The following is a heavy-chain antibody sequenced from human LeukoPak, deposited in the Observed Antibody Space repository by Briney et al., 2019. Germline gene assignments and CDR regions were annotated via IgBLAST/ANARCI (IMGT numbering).Heavy chain of an antibody. CDR2: IKQDGSEK. CDR3: ARATYSSSWYDARDYYMDV. J-gene: IGHJ6*03. Sequence: GGSLRLSCAASGFTFSSHGMHWVRQAPGKGLEWVANIKQDGSEKYYVDSVKGRFTISRDNAKNSLYLQMNSLRAEDTAVYYCARATYSSSWYDARDYYMDVWGKGTTVTISS. CDR1: GFTFSSHG. V-gene: IGHV3-7*01. D-gene: IGHD6-13*01.